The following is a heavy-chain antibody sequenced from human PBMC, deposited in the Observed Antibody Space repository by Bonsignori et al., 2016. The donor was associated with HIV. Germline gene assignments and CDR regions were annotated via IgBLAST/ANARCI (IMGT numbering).Heavy chain of an antibody. Sequence: SETLSLTCTVSGGSISSYNYYWGWIRQPPGKGLEWIGTIYYSGSTHYNPSLKSRVTISLDTSNNQFSLKLTSVTAADTAVYFCARDPWRGRWGEFDYWGPGEPWSPSPQ. CDR3: ARDPWRGRWGEFDY. V-gene: IGHV4-39*07. J-gene: IGHJ4*02. D-gene: IGHD3-16*01. CDR1: GGSISSYNYY. CDR2: IYYSGST.